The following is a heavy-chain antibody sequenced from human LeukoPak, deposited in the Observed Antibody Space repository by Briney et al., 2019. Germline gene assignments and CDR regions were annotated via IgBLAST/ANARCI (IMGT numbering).Heavy chain of an antibody. CDR3: ARVRNGYSSGLDV. Sequence: PGGSLRLSCAASKFTFGSFWMNWVRLVPGKGLQWVSRINPDASDTEYADSVKGRFTVSRDNARNTLYLEMRSLSVQDSGLYYCARVRNGYSSGLDVWGPGTWVTVSS. V-gene: IGHV3-74*01. D-gene: IGHD2-15*01. J-gene: IGHJ6*02. CDR1: KFTFGSFW. CDR2: INPDASDT.